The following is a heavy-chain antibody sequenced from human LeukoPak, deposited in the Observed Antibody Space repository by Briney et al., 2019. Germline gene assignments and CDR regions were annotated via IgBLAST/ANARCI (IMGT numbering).Heavy chain of an antibody. Sequence: ASVKVSCNASRYTFTSYGISWVRQAPGQGLEWMGWISAYNGNTNYAQKLQCRVTMTTDTSTSTAYMELRSLRSDDTAVYYCARMGGYYDILTGYYPPLYYFDYWGQGTLVTVSS. CDR2: ISAYNGNT. CDR1: RYTFTSYG. CDR3: ARMGGYYDILTGYYPPLYYFDY. J-gene: IGHJ4*02. D-gene: IGHD3-9*01. V-gene: IGHV1-18*01.